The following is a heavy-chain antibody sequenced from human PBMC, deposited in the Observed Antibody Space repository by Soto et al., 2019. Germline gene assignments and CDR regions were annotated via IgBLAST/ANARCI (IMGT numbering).Heavy chain of an antibody. Sequence: SETLSLTCAASGYSTSSGYYWGWIRQPPGKGLEWIGNIYHSGSTNYNPSLKSRVTISVDTSKNQFSLKLNSVTAADTAVYYCARAFYGDYAAHYYGMDVWGQGTTVTVSS. CDR1: GYSTSSGYY. V-gene: IGHV4-38-2*01. CDR3: ARAFYGDYAAHYYGMDV. J-gene: IGHJ6*02. D-gene: IGHD4-17*01. CDR2: IYHSGST.